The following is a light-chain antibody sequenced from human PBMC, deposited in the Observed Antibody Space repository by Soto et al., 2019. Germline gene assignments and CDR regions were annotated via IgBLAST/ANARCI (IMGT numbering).Light chain of an antibody. Sequence: EVVLTQSPATLSVSPGEGVTLSCRASQGIGDTLAWYQHKPGQTPRLLIYGASTRASGIPVRFSASGSGTEFTLTISSLQSEDFAVYYCQQYSNWPSRTFGQGTKVDIK. CDR2: GAS. CDR3: QQYSNWPSRT. J-gene: IGKJ1*01. V-gene: IGKV3-15*01. CDR1: QGIGDT.